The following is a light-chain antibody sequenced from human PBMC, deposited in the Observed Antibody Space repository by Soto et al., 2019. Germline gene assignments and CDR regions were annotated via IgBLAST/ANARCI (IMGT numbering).Light chain of an antibody. CDR1: QGISNF. V-gene: IGKV1-27*01. CDR3: QKYNSAPWT. CDR2: AAS. Sequence: DIQMTQSPSSLSASVGDRVTITCRASQGISNFLAWHQQKPGKVPKLLIYAASTLQSGVPSRFSCSGSGTDFTLTITSLQPEDVATYYCQKYNSAPWTFGQGTKVEIK. J-gene: IGKJ1*01.